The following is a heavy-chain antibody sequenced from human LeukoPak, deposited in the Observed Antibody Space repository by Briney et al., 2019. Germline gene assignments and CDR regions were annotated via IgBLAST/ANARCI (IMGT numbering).Heavy chain of an antibody. V-gene: IGHV4-59*08. CDR2: IYSSGNT. Sequence: SETLSLTCTVSAGSISSYYWGWIRQPPGKGLEWIGSIYSSGNTNDNPSLKSRLTISVNTSKNQFSLKLTSVTAADAAMYYCARGGVVVQDAFDIWGQGTMVTVSS. CDR1: AGSISSYY. CDR3: ARGGVVVQDAFDI. D-gene: IGHD1-1*01. J-gene: IGHJ3*02.